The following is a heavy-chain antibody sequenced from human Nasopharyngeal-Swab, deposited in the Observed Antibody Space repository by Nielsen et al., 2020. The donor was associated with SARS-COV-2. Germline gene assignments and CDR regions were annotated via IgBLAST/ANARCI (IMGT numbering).Heavy chain of an antibody. Sequence: ASVKVSCKVSGYTLTELSMHWVRQAPGKGLEWVGGFDPEDGETIYAQKFQGRVTMTTDTSTSTAYMELRSLRSDDTAVYYCARDRGAVTQPLHFDYWGQGTLVTVSS. D-gene: IGHD4-17*01. J-gene: IGHJ4*02. V-gene: IGHV1-24*01. CDR2: FDPEDGET. CDR3: ARDRGAVTQPLHFDY. CDR1: GYTLTELS.